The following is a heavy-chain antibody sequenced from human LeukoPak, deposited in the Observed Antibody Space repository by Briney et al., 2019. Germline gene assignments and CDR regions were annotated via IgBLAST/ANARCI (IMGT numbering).Heavy chain of an antibody. CDR3: ARDRGQWLVRPGYYFDY. D-gene: IGHD6-19*01. J-gene: IGHJ4*02. Sequence: GGSLRLSCAASGFTFSSYNMNWVRQAPGKGLEWVSSISSSSNYKHYADSVKGRFTISRDNAKNSVYLQMNSLRAEDTAIYYCARDRGQWLVRPGYYFDYWGQGTLVAVSS. CDR2: ISSSSNYK. CDR1: GFTFSSYN. V-gene: IGHV3-21*01.